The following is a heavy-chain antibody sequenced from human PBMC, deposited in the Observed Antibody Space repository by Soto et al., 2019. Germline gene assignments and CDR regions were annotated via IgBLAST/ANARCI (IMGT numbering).Heavy chain of an antibody. CDR2: LYYTGST. D-gene: IGHD5-12*01. CDR1: DGSISGSSYY. Sequence: SETLSLTCTVSDGSISGSSYYWGWIRQPPGKGLEWIGNLYYTGSTYYNPSLKSRVTISVDTSKNQFSLKLSSVTAADTAVYYCARGEVATIISYPTFDYWGQGTLVTVSS. V-gene: IGHV4-39*07. J-gene: IGHJ4*02. CDR3: ARGEVATIISYPTFDY.